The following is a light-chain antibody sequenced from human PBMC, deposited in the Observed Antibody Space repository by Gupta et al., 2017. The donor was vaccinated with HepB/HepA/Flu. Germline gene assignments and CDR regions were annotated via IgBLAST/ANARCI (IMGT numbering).Light chain of an antibody. V-gene: IGLV3-1*01. CDR3: QAWDSSTQGYV. CDR1: KLGDKY. Sequence: SYELTQPPSVSVSPGQTAHLTCPGDKLGDKYACCYQQKPGQSPVLVIYQDSKRPSGIPERFSGSNSGNTATLTISGTQAMDEADYYCQAWDSSTQGYVFGTGTKVTVL. J-gene: IGLJ1*01. CDR2: QDS.